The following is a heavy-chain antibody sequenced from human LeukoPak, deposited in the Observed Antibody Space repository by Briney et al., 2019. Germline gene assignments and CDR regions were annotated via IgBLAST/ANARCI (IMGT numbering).Heavy chain of an antibody. V-gene: IGHV1-18*01. CDR2: ISTYNGNT. D-gene: IGHD3-10*01. CDR3: ARNMIRGRYYYYGMDV. J-gene: IGHJ6*02. Sequence: ASVKVSCKASGYTFSSYGISWARQAPGQGLEWMGGISTYNGNTNYAQKLQGRVTMTTDTSTSTAYMELRSLRSDDTAVYYCARNMIRGRYYYYGMDVWGQGTTVTVSS. CDR1: GYTFSSYG.